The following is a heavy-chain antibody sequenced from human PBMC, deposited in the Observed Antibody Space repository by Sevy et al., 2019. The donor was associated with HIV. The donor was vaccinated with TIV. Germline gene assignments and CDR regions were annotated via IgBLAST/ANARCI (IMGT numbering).Heavy chain of an antibody. CDR3: ARPSDSSARRGGYQYAIGV. D-gene: IGHD3-22*01. V-gene: IGHV4-39*01. Sequence: SETLSLTCTVSGDSNSRTTDYWAWFRQPPGKGLEWIGSVYYSGRAHYKWSLRGRVTITVDSSKDQFSLKLTSVTAADTAVYYCARPSDSSARRGGYQYAIGVWGQGTTVTVSS. CDR1: GDSNSRTTDY. J-gene: IGHJ6*02. CDR2: VYYSGRA.